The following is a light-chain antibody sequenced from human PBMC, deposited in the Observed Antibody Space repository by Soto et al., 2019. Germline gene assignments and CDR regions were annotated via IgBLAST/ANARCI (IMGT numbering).Light chain of an antibody. V-gene: IGLV1-51*01. J-gene: IGLJ1*01. CDR3: GTWDSTLTAYV. Sequence: QSVLTQPPSVSAAPGQRVTISCSGSNSNVGNNYISWFQQLPGTAPKLLIYDSNKRPSGIPDRFSGSKSGTSATLAITGLQTGDEADYYCGTWDSTLTAYVFGTGTKGTAL. CDR1: NSNVGNNY. CDR2: DSN.